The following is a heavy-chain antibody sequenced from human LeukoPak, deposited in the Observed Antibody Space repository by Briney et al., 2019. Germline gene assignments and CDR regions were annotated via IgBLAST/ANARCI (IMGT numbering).Heavy chain of an antibody. D-gene: IGHD3/OR15-3a*01. CDR2: TRLNGGGT. J-gene: IGHJ3*01. Sequence: GASVKVSCTASGHIFTVDSIHWVRQAPGQGLEWMGWTRLNGGGTYRAQKFQDRVTMTKGTSIGTAYLELSTMTSDDTAVYYCATAQHCSGGTCHAWTGAFHVWGQGTMVTVSS. CDR3: ATAQHCSGGTCHAWTGAFHV. CDR1: GHIFTVDS. V-gene: IGHV1-2*02.